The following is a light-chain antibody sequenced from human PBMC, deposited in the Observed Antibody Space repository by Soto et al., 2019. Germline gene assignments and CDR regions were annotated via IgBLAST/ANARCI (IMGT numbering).Light chain of an antibody. CDR1: IRDVGGYNF. CDR2: EVS. Sequence: QSALTQPASVSGSPGQSITISCTGTIRDVGGYNFVSWYQQHPGKAPKLMIFEVSNRPSGVSIRFSGSKSDNTASLTISGLQAEDEADYYCSSYTSSSTYVFGTGTKDTVL. CDR3: SSYTSSSTYV. V-gene: IGLV2-14*01. J-gene: IGLJ1*01.